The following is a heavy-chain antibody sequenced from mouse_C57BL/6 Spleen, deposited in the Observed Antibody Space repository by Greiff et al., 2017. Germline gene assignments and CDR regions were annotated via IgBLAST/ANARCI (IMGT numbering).Heavy chain of an antibody. CDR2: ISSGGSYT. V-gene: IGHV5-6*02. CDR3: ARHLITTVVADYYAMDY. J-gene: IGHJ4*01. CDR1: GFTFSSYG. Sequence: DVMLVESGGDLVKPGGSLKLSCAASGFTFSSYGMSWVRQTPDKRLEWVATISSGGSYTYYPDSVKGRFTISRDNAKNTLYLQMSSLKSEDTAMYYCARHLITTVVADYYAMDYWGQGTSVTVSS. D-gene: IGHD1-1*01.